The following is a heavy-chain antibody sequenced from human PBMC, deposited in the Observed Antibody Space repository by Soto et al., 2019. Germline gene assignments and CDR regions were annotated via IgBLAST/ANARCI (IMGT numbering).Heavy chain of an antibody. V-gene: IGHV1-2*02. J-gene: IGHJ6*03. D-gene: IGHD2-21*01. CDR2: INPNSGGT. CDR3: ARANSIRPYFYNMDV. CDR1: GYSFTAFY. Sequence: QVQLVQSGAEVEKPGASVKVSCKAAGYSFTAFYIHWVRQARGQGFEWLGWINPNSGGTYYSQKFRARVTLTRDTSISTAYMELTGLSSDGTAVYYCARANSIRPYFYNMDVWGQGTTVTVSS.